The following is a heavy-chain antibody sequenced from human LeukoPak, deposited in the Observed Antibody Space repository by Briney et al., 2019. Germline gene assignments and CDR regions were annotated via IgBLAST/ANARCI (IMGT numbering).Heavy chain of an antibody. CDR3: ARDIGYCSGGSCSPYCDY. V-gene: IGHV1-18*04. D-gene: IGHD2-15*01. J-gene: IGHJ4*02. CDR1: GYTFTRYG. Sequence: ASVTVSCKASGYTFTRYGISWLRQAPGQGLEWMGWISAYNGDTNYAQKLQGRVTMTTDTSPSTAYMELRRLISDVTAVYYCARDIGYCSGGSCSPYCDYWGQGTLVTVSS. CDR2: ISAYNGDT.